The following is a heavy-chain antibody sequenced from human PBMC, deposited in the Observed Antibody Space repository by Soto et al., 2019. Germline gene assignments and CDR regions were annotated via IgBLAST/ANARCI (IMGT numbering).Heavy chain of an antibody. V-gene: IGHV5-10-1*01. J-gene: IGHJ4*02. CDR3: ARHEGSSWYSY. D-gene: IGHD6-13*01. Sequence: GESLKISCKGSGYSFTSYWISWVRQMPGKGLGWMGRIDPSDSSTKYSPSFQGHVTISADKSINTAYLQWSSLKASDTAMYFCARHEGSSWYSYWGQGTLVTVSS. CDR2: IDPSDSST. CDR1: GYSFTSYW.